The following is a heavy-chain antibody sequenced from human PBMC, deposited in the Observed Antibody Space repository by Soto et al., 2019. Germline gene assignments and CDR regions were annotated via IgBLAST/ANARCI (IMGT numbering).Heavy chain of an antibody. D-gene: IGHD6-25*01. CDR1: GITFSSYN. CDR2: ISSYGGTI. V-gene: IGHV3-48*01. Sequence: PGGSLRLSCAAPGITFSSYNMNWLRQAPGKGLEWVSYISSYGGTIYYADSVRGRFTISRDNAMNSLFLQMNSLRAEDTAIYYCATSSGAFDIWGQGTMVTVSS. J-gene: IGHJ3*02. CDR3: ATSSGAFDI.